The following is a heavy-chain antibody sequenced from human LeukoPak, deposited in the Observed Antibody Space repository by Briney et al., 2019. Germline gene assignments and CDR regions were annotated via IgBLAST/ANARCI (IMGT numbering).Heavy chain of an antibody. J-gene: IGHJ4*02. CDR3: AKVPRLDYYDSSGYYPDY. CDR2: ISGSGGST. V-gene: IGHV3-23*01. CDR1: GFTFSSYA. Sequence: GGSLRLSCAASGFTFSSYAISWVRQAPGKGLEWVSAISGSGGSTYYADSVKGRFTISRDNSKNTLYLQMNSLRAEDTAVYYCAKVPRLDYYDSSGYYPDYWGQGTLVTVSS. D-gene: IGHD3-22*01.